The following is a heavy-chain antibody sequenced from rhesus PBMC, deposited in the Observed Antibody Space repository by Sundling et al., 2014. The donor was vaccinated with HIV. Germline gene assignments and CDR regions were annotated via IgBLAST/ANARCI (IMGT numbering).Heavy chain of an antibody. V-gene: IGHV4-65*02. D-gene: IGHD6-43*01. CDR1: GDSFSSPNW. J-gene: IGHJ4*01. Sequence: QVQLQESGPGLVKPSETLSLTCAVSGDSFSSPNWWSFIRQFPGKGLEWIGSIYGKSPSTSYNPSLKNRVTISKDTSKDQISLKLKSVTAADTAIYYCAREWGFVQHQLRGDLWGQGVLVTVSS. CDR2: IYGKSPST. CDR3: AREWGFVQHQLRGDL.